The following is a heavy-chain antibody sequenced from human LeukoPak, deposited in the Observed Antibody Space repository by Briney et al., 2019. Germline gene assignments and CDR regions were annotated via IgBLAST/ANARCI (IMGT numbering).Heavy chain of an antibody. J-gene: IGHJ4*02. CDR1: GFLFSSYW. CDR3: PRVPVVPAAIWQDASRYYFDY. V-gene: IGHV3-74*01. D-gene: IGHD2-2*02. Sequence: PGGSLRLPCAASGFLFSSYWMHWVRQARGKGLVWVSRINREGKRTSYADSVKGRFTIYRDNAKNTLYLQMDRLRAVDTAVYYCPRVPVVPAAIWQDASRYYFDYWGQGALVTVSS. CDR2: INREGKRT.